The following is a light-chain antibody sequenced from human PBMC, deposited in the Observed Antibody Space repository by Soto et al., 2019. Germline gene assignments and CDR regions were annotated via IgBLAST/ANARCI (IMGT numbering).Light chain of an antibody. V-gene: IGKV3-11*01. CDR1: QSGRSY. CDR3: QKRSDWPIT. J-gene: IGKJ5*01. CDR2: DAS. Sequence: EIVLTQSPATLSLSPGEGATLSCSASQSGRSYLAWFPQKLGQPPRLLIYDASKRATGIPARFSGSGSGTDFTLTINSLEPDDVAVYYCQKRSDWPITFGQGTRLEI.